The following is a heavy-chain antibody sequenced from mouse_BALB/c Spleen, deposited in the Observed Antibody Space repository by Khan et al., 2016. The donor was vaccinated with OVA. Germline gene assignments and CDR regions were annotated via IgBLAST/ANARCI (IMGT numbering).Heavy chain of an antibody. V-gene: IGHV9-1*02. J-gene: IGHJ1*01. CDR1: GYTFTNYG. CDR2: INTYTGET. D-gene: IGHD2-12*01. CDR3: AKTYYSYDRYFDV. Sequence: QIQLVQSGPELKKPGETVKISCKASGYTFTNYGMNWVKQAPGKGLKWMGWINTYTGETTYDDDFKGRFAFSLETSASTAYLQINNLKNEDMATYFCAKTYYSYDRYFDVWGAGTTVTVSS.